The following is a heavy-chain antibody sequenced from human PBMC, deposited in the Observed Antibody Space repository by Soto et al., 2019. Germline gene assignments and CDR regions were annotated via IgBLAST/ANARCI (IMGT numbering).Heavy chain of an antibody. D-gene: IGHD2-2*01. CDR1: GYTFTSYY. CDR3: ARDGVIVVVPAAMHYYYYYMDV. Sequence: ASVKVSCKASGYTFTSYYMHWVRQAPGQGLEWMGIINPSGGSTSYAQKFQGRVTMTRETSTSTVYMELSSLRSEDTAVYYCARDGVIVVVPAAMHYYYYYMDVWGKGTTVTVSS. J-gene: IGHJ6*03. V-gene: IGHV1-46*03. CDR2: INPSGGST.